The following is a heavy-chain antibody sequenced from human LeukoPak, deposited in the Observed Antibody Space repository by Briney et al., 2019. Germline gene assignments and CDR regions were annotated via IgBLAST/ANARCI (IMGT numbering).Heavy chain of an antibody. CDR3: AKGPLWFGQFPTLS. D-gene: IGHD3-10*01. Sequence: PGGSLRLSCAASGLPFTSYWMSWVRQAPGKGLEWVSAISGSGGSTYYADSVKGRFTISRDNSKNTLYLQMNSLRAEDTAVYYCAKGPLWFGQFPTLSWGQGTLVTVSS. CDR2: ISGSGGST. CDR1: GLPFTSYW. V-gene: IGHV3-23*01. J-gene: IGHJ4*02.